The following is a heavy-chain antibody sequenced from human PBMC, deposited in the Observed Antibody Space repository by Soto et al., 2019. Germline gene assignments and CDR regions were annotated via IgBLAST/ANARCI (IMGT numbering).Heavy chain of an antibody. D-gene: IGHD6-19*01. J-gene: IGHJ6*02. CDR3: ARCDYSSGWYRKDYYYYGMDV. CDR2: IYYSGST. V-gene: IGHV4-39*01. CDR1: GCSISSSSYY. Sequence: SETLSLTSIDSGCSISSSSYYWSWIRQPSGKGLEWIGRIYYSGSTYYNPSLKSRVTISVDTSKNQFSLKLSSVTAADTAVYYCARCDYSSGWYRKDYYYYGMDVWGQGTTVTVS.